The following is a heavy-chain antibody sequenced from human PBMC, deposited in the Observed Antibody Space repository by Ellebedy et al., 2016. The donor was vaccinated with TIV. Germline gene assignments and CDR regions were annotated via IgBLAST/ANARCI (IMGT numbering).Heavy chain of an antibody. Sequence: SETLSLXXTVSGGSISSYYWSWIRQPPGKGLEWIGSIYYSGSTNYNPSLKSRVTISVDTSKNQFSLKLSSVTAADTAVYYCARLNHPGSWFDPWGQGTLVTVSS. CDR2: IYYSGST. V-gene: IGHV4-59*01. D-gene: IGHD1-14*01. CDR1: GGSISSYY. J-gene: IGHJ5*02. CDR3: ARLNHPGSWFDP.